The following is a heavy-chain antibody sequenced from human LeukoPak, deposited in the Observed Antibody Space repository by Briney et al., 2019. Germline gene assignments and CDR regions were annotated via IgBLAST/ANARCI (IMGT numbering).Heavy chain of an antibody. D-gene: IGHD6-13*01. J-gene: IGHJ5*02. V-gene: IGHV4-4*07. Sequence: SETLSLTCKVSGGSISSYNWSWIRQPAGKGLEWIGRIYTSGSTNHNPSLKSRVTMSVDTSKNQFSLKLSSVTAADTAVYYCARGRAVAGSDWFDPWGQGTLVIVSS. CDR1: GGSISSYN. CDR3: ARGRAVAGSDWFDP. CDR2: IYTSGST.